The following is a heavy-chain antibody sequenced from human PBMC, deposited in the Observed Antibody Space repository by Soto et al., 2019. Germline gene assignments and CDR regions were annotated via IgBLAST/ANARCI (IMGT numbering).Heavy chain of an antibody. CDR3: ARDGYCSGGICYSGAFDI. CDR1: GFTFSSYW. D-gene: IGHD2-15*01. J-gene: IGHJ3*02. V-gene: IGHV3-74*01. CDR2: INSDGSST. Sequence: GGSLRLSCAASGFTFSSYWMHWVRQAPGKGLVWVSRINSDGSSTSYADSVKGRFTISRDNAKNTLYLQMNSLRAEDTAVYYCARDGYCSGGICYSGAFDIWGQGTMVTVSS.